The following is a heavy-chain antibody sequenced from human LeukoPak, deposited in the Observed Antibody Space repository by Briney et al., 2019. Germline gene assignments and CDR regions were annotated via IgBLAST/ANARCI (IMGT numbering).Heavy chain of an antibody. CDR3: AKDWSCDY. D-gene: IGHD1-26*01. V-gene: IGHV3-23*01. J-gene: IGHJ4*02. CDR2: ISDSGSKT. Sequence: GGSLRLSCAASGFSFSNYYMGWTRQAPGKGLEWVSAISDSGSKTHYADSVKSRFTISRDNSKNTVYLQMNSLRAEDTALYYCAKDWSCDYWGQGTLVTVSS. CDR1: GFSFSNYY.